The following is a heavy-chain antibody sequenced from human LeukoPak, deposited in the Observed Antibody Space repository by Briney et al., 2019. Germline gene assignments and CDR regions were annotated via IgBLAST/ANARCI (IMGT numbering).Heavy chain of an antibody. V-gene: IGHV4-30-2*01. CDR1: GGSLSSGGYY. J-gene: IGHJ4*02. CDR3: ARSKTRARFVIAARPDRGGFDY. CDR2: IYHSGST. Sequence: SQTLSLTCTVSGGSLSSGGYYWSWIRQPPGKGLEWIGYIYHSGSTYYNPSLKSRVTISVDRSKNQFSLKLSSVTAADTAVYYCARSKTRARFVIAARPDRGGFDYWGQGTLVTVSS. D-gene: IGHD6-6*01.